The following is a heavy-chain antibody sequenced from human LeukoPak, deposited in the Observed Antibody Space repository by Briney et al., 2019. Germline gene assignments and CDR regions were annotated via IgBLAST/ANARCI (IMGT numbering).Heavy chain of an antibody. D-gene: IGHD3-10*01. CDR3: ARRSPFHYGSGRNVGYYYYYMDV. V-gene: IGHV4-34*01. CDR1: GGSISSYY. CDR2: VNHSGST. Sequence: SETLSLTCTVSGGSISSYYWSWIRQPPGKGLEWIGEVNHSGSTNYNPSLKSRVTISVDTSKNQFSLKLSSVTAADTAVYYCARRSPFHYGSGRNVGYYYYYMDVWGKGTTVTISS. J-gene: IGHJ6*03.